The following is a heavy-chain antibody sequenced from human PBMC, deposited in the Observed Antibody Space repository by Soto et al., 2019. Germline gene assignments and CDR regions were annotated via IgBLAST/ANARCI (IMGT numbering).Heavy chain of an antibody. V-gene: IGHV4-34*01. CDR1: GGSFSGYY. D-gene: IGHD5-18*01. J-gene: IGHJ4*02. Sequence: TSETLSLTCAVYGGSFSGYYWSWIRQPPGKGLEWIGEINHSGSTNYNPSLKSRVTISVDTSKNQFSLKLSSVTAADTAVYYCAREWRGYSYVYFDYSGQGTLVTVYS. CDR2: INHSGST. CDR3: AREWRGYSYVYFDY.